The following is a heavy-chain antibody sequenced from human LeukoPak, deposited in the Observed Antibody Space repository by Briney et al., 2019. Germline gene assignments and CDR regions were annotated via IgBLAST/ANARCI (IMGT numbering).Heavy chain of an antibody. CDR1: GFTFDNYA. Sequence: GGSLRLSCKASGFTFDNYAMSWVRQAPGKGLEWVSGLSANGRNTYYADSVKGRFSVSRDNSNNALYLQMNSLRGEDTATYYCAKDRLRSGGSCYYYWGQGTLVTVSS. CDR3: AKDRLRSGGSCYYY. J-gene: IGHJ4*02. CDR2: LSANGRNT. V-gene: IGHV3-23*01. D-gene: IGHD2-15*01.